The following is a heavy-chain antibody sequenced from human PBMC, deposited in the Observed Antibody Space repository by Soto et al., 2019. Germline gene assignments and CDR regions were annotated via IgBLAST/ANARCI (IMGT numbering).Heavy chain of an antibody. Sequence: QVQLVEFGGGLVKPGGSLRLSCTASGFTFSDYYMTWIRQAPGKGLEWLSYISSGGFTIYYADSVKGRFTVSRDNAKNSMYLQMNTLRVEDTAVYYCARDPGIYYGMDVWGQGTTVTVSS. V-gene: IGHV3-11*01. D-gene: IGHD3-10*01. CDR3: ARDPGIYYGMDV. J-gene: IGHJ6*02. CDR1: GFTFSDYY. CDR2: ISSGGFTI.